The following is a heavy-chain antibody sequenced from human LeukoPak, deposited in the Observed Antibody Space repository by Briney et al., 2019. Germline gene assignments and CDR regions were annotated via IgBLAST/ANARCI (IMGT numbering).Heavy chain of an antibody. CDR2: IKTDGSN. D-gene: IGHD5-12*01. J-gene: IGHJ6*03. V-gene: IGHV3-74*01. CDR1: GFTFSSYW. CDR3: ARGGYGYYYMDV. Sequence: GGSLRLSCAASGFTFSSYWMHWVRQAPGKGLVWVSRIKTDGSNYYADSVKGRFTISRDNAKNTLYLEMNSLRAGDTAMYYCARGGYGYYYMDVWGKGTTVTVSS.